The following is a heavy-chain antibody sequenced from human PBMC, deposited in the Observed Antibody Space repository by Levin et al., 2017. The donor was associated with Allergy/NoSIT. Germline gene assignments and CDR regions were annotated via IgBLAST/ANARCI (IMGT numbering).Heavy chain of an antibody. CDR3: ARDMGYCSSTSCYKDV. V-gene: IGHV3-21*01. Sequence: GESLKISCAASGFTFSSYSMNWVRQAPGKGLEWVSSISSSSSYIYYADSVKGRFTISRDNAKNSLYLQMNSLRAEDTAVYYCARDMGYCSSTSCYKDVWGQGTTVTVSS. D-gene: IGHD2-2*02. CDR1: GFTFSSYS. CDR2: ISSSSSYI. J-gene: IGHJ6*02.